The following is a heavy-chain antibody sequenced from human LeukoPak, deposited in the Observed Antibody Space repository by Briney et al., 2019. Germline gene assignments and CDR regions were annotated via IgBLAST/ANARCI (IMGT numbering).Heavy chain of an antibody. J-gene: IGHJ6*02. Sequence: PGGSLRLSCTASGFTFSSYAMNWVRQAPGKGLEWVSGIGAGGTFTYYADSVKGRFTISRDNSRNTLYLQMNSLRAEDTAVYYCARDLLMDVWGQGTTVTVSS. CDR2: IGAGGTFT. CDR1: GFTFSSYA. CDR3: ARDLLMDV. V-gene: IGHV3-23*01.